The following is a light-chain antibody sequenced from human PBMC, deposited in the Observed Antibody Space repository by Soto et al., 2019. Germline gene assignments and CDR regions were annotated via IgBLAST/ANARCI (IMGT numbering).Light chain of an antibody. V-gene: IGLV2-14*01. CDR2: EVS. Sequence: QSDLTQPASVSGSPGQSITISCTGSTPDIGTYNYVSWYQQRPDTAPKLIIYEVSNRPSGISSRFSGSKSGNTASLTISGLQAEDEADYYCSSYTSTTTGVLFGGGTQLTVL. J-gene: IGLJ2*01. CDR3: SSYTSTTTGVL. CDR1: TPDIGTYNY.